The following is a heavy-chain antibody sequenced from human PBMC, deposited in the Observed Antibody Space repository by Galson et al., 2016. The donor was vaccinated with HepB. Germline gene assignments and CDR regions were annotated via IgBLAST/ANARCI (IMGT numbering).Heavy chain of an antibody. D-gene: IGHD4-17*01. CDR3: AYGDHDYLNH. CDR1: GFTFGNFW. V-gene: IGHV3-7*01. CDR2: IKQDGRER. Sequence: SLRLSCAASGFTFGNFWMQWVRQAPGKGLEWVANIKQDGRERHYVDSVKDRFTISRDNAKISLFLQMDSLRVDDTAIYYCAYGDHDYLNHWGQGTLVTVSS. J-gene: IGHJ4*02.